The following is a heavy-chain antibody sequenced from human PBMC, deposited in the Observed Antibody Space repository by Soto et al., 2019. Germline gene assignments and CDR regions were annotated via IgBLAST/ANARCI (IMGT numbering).Heavy chain of an antibody. J-gene: IGHJ6*02. CDR3: ARDRRYYDFWSGYYPRSYGMDV. CDR1: GFTFSSYG. CDR2: IWYDGSNK. Sequence: GGSLRLSCAASGFTFSSYGMHWVRQAPGKGLEWVAVIWYDGSNKYYADSVKGRFTISRDNSKNTLYLQMNSLRAEDTAVYYCARDRRYYDFWSGYYPRSYGMDVWGQGTKVTVSS. D-gene: IGHD3-3*01. V-gene: IGHV3-33*01.